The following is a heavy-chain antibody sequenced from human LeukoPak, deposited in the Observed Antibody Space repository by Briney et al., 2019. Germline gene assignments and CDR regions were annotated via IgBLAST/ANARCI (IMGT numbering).Heavy chain of an antibody. CDR2: IYYSGST. V-gene: IGHV4-39*01. D-gene: IGHD6-6*01. Sequence: SETLSLTCTVSGVSISSSSYYWGWIRQPPGKGLEWIGSIYYSGSTYYNPSLKSRVTISVDTSKNQFSLKLSSVTAADTAVYYCAVGGGFGSSSDYWGQGTLVTVSS. J-gene: IGHJ4*02. CDR3: AVGGGFGSSSDY. CDR1: GVSISSSSYY.